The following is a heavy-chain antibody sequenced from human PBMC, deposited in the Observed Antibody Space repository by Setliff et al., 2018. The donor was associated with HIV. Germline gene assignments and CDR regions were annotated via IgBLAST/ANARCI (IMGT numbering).Heavy chain of an antibody. J-gene: IGHJ6*03. CDR1: RGTFSNSA. Sequence: VKVSCKASRGTFSNSAINWVRQAPGQGLEWMGGVIPMLGIPNYAHNFLGRVTITADRSASTAFMELSSLRPEDTAVYYCATDPQKGGYYYYYMDVWGKGTTVTVSS. V-gene: IGHV1-69*10. CDR3: ATDPQKGGYYYYYMDV. D-gene: IGHD2-15*01. CDR2: VIPMLGIP.